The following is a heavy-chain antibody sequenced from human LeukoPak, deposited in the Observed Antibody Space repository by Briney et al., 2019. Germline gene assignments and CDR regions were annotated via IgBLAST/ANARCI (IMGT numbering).Heavy chain of an antibody. CDR2: IRHDMSSK. CDR3: VKDPYNWNVFEN. V-gene: IGHV3-30*02. D-gene: IGHD1-20*01. CDR1: GFQFSAHS. J-gene: IGHJ4*02. Sequence: GGSLRLSCAASGFQFSAHSMHWVRQTPGKGLEWVAVIRHDMSSKFYQDSVVGRFTISRDNSRNTLYLQMNSLRIEDTGVYYCVKDPYNWNVFENWGLGTLVTVGS.